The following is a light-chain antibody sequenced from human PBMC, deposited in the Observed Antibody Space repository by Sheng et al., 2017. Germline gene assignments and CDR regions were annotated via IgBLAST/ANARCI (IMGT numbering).Light chain of an antibody. CDR1: QSINNY. J-gene: IGKJ4*01. CDR2: DAS. CDR3: QQRHNWPLT. Sequence: IVLTQSPATLSLSPGERATLSCRASQSINNYLAWYQQKPGQAPKLLVYDASNRAAGIPARFSGRGSGTDFTLTISSLESEDFAVYYCQQRHNWPLTFGGGTKVEIK. V-gene: IGKV3-11*01.